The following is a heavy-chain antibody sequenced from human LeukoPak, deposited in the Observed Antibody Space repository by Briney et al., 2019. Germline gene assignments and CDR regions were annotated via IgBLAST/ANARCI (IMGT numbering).Heavy chain of an antibody. CDR2: IIQDGSAK. CDR1: GFTFSNYR. J-gene: IGHJ4*02. Sequence: GGSLRLSCVASGFTFSNYRMSWVRQAPGKGLVWVANIIQDGSAKNYVDSVKGRFTISRDNAKNSLYLQMNSLRAEDTAVYYCARVTSYYYNTSGDYYFDYWGQGTLVSVSS. V-gene: IGHV3-7*04. D-gene: IGHD3-22*01. CDR3: ARVTSYYYNTSGDYYFDY.